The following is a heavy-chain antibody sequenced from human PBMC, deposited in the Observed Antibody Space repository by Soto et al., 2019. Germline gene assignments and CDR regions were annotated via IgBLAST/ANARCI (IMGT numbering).Heavy chain of an antibody. V-gene: IGHV4-59*01. D-gene: IGHD5-18*01. CDR3: ARDRGYTYGLGSYYFDY. CDR2: IFYSGST. CDR1: GGSISSDY. J-gene: IGHJ4*02. Sequence: QVQLQESGPGLVKPSETLSLTCTVSGGSISSDYWSWIRQPPGKGLEWIGNIFYSGSTNYNPSLKSRVTISVDTSKKQFSLKLSSVTAADTAVYYCARDRGYTYGLGSYYFDYWGQGTLVTVSS.